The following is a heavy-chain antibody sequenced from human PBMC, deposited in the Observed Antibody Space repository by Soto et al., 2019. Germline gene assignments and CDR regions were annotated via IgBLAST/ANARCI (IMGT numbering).Heavy chain of an antibody. Sequence: EVQLLESGGGLVQPGGSLRLSCAASGFTFSSYAMSWVRQAPGKGLEWVSAISGSGGSTYYADSVKGRFTISRDNSKNPLYLLMNSLRAEDTAVYYCAKDFGYDILTGPTNHWGQGTLVTVSS. J-gene: IGHJ5*02. CDR3: AKDFGYDILTGPTNH. CDR2: ISGSGGST. V-gene: IGHV3-23*01. D-gene: IGHD3-9*01. CDR1: GFTFSSYA.